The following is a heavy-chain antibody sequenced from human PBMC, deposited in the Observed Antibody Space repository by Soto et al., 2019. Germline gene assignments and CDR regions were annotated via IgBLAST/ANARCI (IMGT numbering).Heavy chain of an antibody. D-gene: IGHD3-10*01. CDR3: ARDHYGSGRPGRKGWFDP. V-gene: IGHV1-2*04. CDR2: INPNSGGT. CDR1: GYTFTGYY. J-gene: IGHJ5*02. Sequence: GASVKVSCKASGYTFTGYYMHWVRQAPGQGLEWMGWINPNSGGTNYAQKFQGWVTMTRDTSISTAYMELSRLRSDDTAVYYCARDHYGSGRPGRKGWFDPWGQGTLVTVSS.